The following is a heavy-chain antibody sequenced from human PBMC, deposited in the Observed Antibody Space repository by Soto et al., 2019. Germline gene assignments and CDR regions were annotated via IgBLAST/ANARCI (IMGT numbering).Heavy chain of an antibody. V-gene: IGHV4-31*03. CDR2: IYYSGST. Sequence: PSETLSLTCTVSGGSISSGGYYWSWIRQHPGKGLEWIGYIYYSGSTYYNPSLKSRVTISVDTSKNQFSLKLSSVTAADTAVYYCAREGIAARPEPTGFGPWGQGTLVTVSS. J-gene: IGHJ5*02. CDR1: GGSISSGGYY. CDR3: AREGIAARPEPTGFGP. D-gene: IGHD6-6*01.